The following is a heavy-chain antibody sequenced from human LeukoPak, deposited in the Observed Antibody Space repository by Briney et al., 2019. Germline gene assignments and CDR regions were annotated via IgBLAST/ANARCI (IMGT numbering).Heavy chain of an antibody. V-gene: IGHV1-8*01. D-gene: IGHD4-23*01. CDR2: MNPNSGNT. CDR3: ARFSPPYGGNSNFDY. J-gene: IGHJ4*02. Sequence: ASVKVSCKASGYTFTSYDIHWVRQATGQGLEWMGWMNPNSGNTGYAQKFRGRVTITRNTSISTAYMELSSLRSEDTAVYYCARFSPPYGGNSNFDYWGQGTLVTVSS. CDR1: GYTFTSYD.